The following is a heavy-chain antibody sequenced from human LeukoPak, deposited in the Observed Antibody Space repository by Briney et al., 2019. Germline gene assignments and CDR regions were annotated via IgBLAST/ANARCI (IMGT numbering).Heavy chain of an antibody. D-gene: IGHD2/OR15-2a*01. CDR3: AKTPYYFLGELDY. CDR1: GFTFSSYG. CDR2: ISYDGSNK. V-gene: IGHV3-30*18. Sequence: PGGSLRLSCAASGFTFSSYGMHRVRQAPGKGLEWVAVISYDGSNKYYADSVKGRFTISRDNSKNTLYLQMNSLRAEDTAVYYCAKTPYYFLGELDYWGQGTLVTVSS. J-gene: IGHJ4*02.